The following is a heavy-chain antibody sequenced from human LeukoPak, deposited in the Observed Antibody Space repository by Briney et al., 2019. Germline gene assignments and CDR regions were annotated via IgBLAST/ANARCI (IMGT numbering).Heavy chain of an antibody. CDR2: ISGSGGNT. CDR3: AKSFDY. CDR1: GFTFSGYT. Sequence: GGSLRLSCAASGFTFSGYTMNWVRQAPGKGLEWVSGISGSGGNTYCADSVKGRFTISRDNSRNTLYLEMNSLRVEDTAVYYCAKSFDYWGQGTLVTVSS. V-gene: IGHV3-23*01. J-gene: IGHJ4*02.